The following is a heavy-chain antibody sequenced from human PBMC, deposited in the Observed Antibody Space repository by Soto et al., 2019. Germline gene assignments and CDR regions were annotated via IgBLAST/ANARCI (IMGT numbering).Heavy chain of an antibody. CDR3: ARDPAP. J-gene: IGHJ4*02. Sequence: QVQLQESGPGLVKPSETLSLTCTVSGGSITRGGYYWIWIRQHPGKGLECIGYIYNSGTTDYNPSLKSRVTISVSTSKNQFTLKLTSVTAEYTDVYYCARDPAPWGQGTLFTVSS. V-gene: IGHV4-31*03. D-gene: IGHD6-25*01. CDR1: GGSITRGGYY. CDR2: IYNSGTT.